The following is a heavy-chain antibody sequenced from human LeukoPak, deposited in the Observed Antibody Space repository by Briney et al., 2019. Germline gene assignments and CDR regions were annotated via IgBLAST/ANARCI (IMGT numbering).Heavy chain of an antibody. CDR2: INHSGST. CDR1: GGSFSGYC. D-gene: IGHD3-10*01. J-gene: IGHJ4*02. Sequence: SETLSLTCAVYGGSFSGYCWSWIRQPSGKGLEWIGEINHSGSTNYNPSLKSRVTISVDTSKNQFSLKLSSVTAADTAVYYCARGGPIWFGHGFYFDYWGQGTLVTVSS. CDR3: ARGGPIWFGHGFYFDY. V-gene: IGHV4-34*01.